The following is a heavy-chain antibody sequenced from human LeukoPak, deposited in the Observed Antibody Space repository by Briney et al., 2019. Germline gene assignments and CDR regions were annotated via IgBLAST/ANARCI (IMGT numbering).Heavy chain of an antibody. Sequence: GGSLRLSCAASGFTFSSFTMGWVRQAPGKGLEWVSAITGNTGVTNYAGSVKGRFTISRDNSKNTLFLQMSSLRDEDTAVYYCARVASMGPFDYWGQGTLVTVPS. CDR3: ARVASMGPFDY. D-gene: IGHD5-12*01. J-gene: IGHJ4*02. V-gene: IGHV3-23*01. CDR1: GFTFSSFT. CDR2: ITGNTGVT.